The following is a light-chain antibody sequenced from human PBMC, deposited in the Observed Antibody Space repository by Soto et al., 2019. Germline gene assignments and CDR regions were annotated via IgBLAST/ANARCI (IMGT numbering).Light chain of an antibody. CDR1: NSDIGGYDY. Sequence: QSALTQPASVSGSPGQSITISCSGTNSDIGGYDYVSWYQQHPGKAPKLMIYEVTNRPSGVSDRFSGSKSGNTASLTISGLQAEDEADYYCSSYTSDTTRVFGGGTKLTVL. J-gene: IGLJ3*02. CDR3: SSYTSDTTRV. V-gene: IGLV2-14*01. CDR2: EVT.